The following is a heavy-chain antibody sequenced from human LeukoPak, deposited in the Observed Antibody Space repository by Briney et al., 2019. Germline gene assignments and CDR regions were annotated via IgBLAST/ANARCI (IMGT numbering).Heavy chain of an antibody. CDR3: ARGGRAAGFDY. D-gene: IGHD6-13*01. CDR2: ISSNGGST. Sequence: GGSLRLSCAASGFTFSSYAMHWVRQAPGKGLEYVSAISSNGGSTYYANSVEGRFTISRDNSKNTLYLQMGNLRAEDMAVYYCARGGRAAGFDYWGQGTLVTVSS. J-gene: IGHJ4*02. CDR1: GFTFSSYA. V-gene: IGHV3-64*01.